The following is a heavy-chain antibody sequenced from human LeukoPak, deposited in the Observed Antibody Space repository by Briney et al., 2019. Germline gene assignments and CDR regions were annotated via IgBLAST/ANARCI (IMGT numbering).Heavy chain of an antibody. CDR3: AKKGYSTGWYTDY. J-gene: IGHJ4*02. Sequence: PGGSLRLSCAAFRFTFSSYAMSWVRQAPGKGLEWVSSISGSGGSTYYADSVKGRFTISRDNSKNTLYLQMNSLRAGDTAIYYCAKKGYSTGWYTDYWGQGTLVTVSS. CDR1: RFTFSSYA. V-gene: IGHV3-23*01. D-gene: IGHD6-19*01. CDR2: ISGSGGST.